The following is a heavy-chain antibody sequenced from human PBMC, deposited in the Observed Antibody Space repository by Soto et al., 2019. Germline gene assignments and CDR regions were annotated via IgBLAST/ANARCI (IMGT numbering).Heavy chain of an antibody. D-gene: IGHD3-10*01. V-gene: IGHV4-34*01. CDR3: ARRGYYYGSGSYYDY. CDR2: INHSGST. CDR1: GGSFSGYY. J-gene: IGHJ4*02. Sequence: VQLQQWGAGLLKPSETLSLTCAVYGGSFSGYYWSWIRQPPGKGLEWIGEINHSGSTNYNPSLKSRVTISVDTSKNQFSLKLSSVTAADTAVYYCARRGYYYGSGSYYDYWGQGTLVTVSS.